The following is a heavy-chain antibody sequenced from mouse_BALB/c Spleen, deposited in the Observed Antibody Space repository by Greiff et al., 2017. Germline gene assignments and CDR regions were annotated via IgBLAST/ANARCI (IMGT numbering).Heavy chain of an antibody. CDR3: ARTGEYYFDY. Sequence: EVKLMESGGGLVKPGGSLKLSCAASGFTFSSYAMSWVRQTPEKRLEWVATISSGGSYTYYPDSVKGRFTISRDNAKNTLYLQMSSLRSEDTAMYYCARTGEYYFDYWGQGTTLTVSS. CDR2: ISSGGSYT. V-gene: IGHV5-9-3*01. CDR1: GFTFSSYA. J-gene: IGHJ2*01.